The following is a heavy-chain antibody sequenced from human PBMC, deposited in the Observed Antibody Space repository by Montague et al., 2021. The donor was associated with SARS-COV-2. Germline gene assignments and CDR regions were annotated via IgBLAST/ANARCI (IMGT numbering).Heavy chain of an antibody. CDR3: AREGAGRGYYYYGMDV. D-gene: IGHD3-10*01. CDR1: GGSISSYD. J-gene: IGHJ6*02. CDR2: IYYSGST. Sequence: SETLSLTCTVSGGSISSYDWSWIRQPPGKGLEWIGYIYYSGSTNYYPSLKSRVTISVDTSKNQFSLKLSSVTAADTAVYYCAREGAGRGYYYYGMDVWGQGTTVTVSS. V-gene: IGHV4-59*01.